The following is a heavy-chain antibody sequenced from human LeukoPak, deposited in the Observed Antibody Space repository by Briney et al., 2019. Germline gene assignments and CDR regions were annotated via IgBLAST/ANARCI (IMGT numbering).Heavy chain of an antibody. D-gene: IGHD6-19*01. J-gene: IGHJ6*02. Sequence: SETLSLTCTVSGGSISSSSYYWGWIRQPPGKGLEWIGSIYYSGSTYYNPSLKSRVTISVDTSKNQFSLKLSSVTAADTAVYYCARHSRAVAGYYYYYYGMDVWGQGTTVTVPS. V-gene: IGHV4-39*01. CDR2: IYYSGST. CDR3: ARHSRAVAGYYYYYYGMDV. CDR1: GGSISSSSYY.